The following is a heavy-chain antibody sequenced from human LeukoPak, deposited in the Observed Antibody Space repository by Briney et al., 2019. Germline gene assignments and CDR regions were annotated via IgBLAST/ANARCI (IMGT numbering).Heavy chain of an antibody. CDR2: INPNSGGT. CDR3: AREGYYYDTSGYYYGY. D-gene: IGHD3-22*01. J-gene: IGHJ4*02. CDR1: GYTFTSYG. V-gene: IGHV1-2*02. Sequence: ASVKVSCKASGYTFTSYGISWVRQAPGQGLEWMGWINPNSGGTNYAQKFQGRVTMTRDTSISTAYMELSRLRSDDTAVYYCAREGYYYDTSGYYYGYWGQGTLVTVSS.